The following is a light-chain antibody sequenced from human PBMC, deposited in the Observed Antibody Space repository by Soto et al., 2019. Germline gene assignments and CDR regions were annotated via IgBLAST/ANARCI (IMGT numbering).Light chain of an antibody. CDR3: QAWDNSVI. Sequence: SYELTQPPSASGSPGQTTTMTCSGAKLGAKYVCWYQQKRGQSPVLVIYDDNKRPAGIPERFSGSNSGNTATLTISGTQALDEADYFCQAWDNSVIFGGGTKVTVL. V-gene: IGLV3-1*01. CDR1: KLGAKY. J-gene: IGLJ2*01. CDR2: DDN.